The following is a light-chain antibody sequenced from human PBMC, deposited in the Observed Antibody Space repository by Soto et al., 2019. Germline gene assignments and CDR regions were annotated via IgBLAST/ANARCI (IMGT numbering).Light chain of an antibody. J-gene: IGKJ4*01. Sequence: DIVMTQSPLPLPVTPGEPASFSCRSSQSLLDSNGYTYLDWYLQKPGQSPQLLIYLGSNRASGVPDRFSGSGSGTDFTLKISRVEAEDVGVYYCMQALQTPLTFGGGTKVEIK. CDR3: MQALQTPLT. V-gene: IGKV2-28*01. CDR1: QSLLDSNGYTY. CDR2: LGS.